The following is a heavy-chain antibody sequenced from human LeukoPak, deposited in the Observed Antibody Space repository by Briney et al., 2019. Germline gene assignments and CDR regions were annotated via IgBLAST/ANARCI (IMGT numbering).Heavy chain of an antibody. D-gene: IGHD4-11*01. J-gene: IGHJ4*02. CDR1: GFTFSSYS. CDR3: ARDNEGSNYGVFSWYFDY. V-gene: IGHV3-21*01. CDR2: ISSSSSYI. Sequence: GGSLRLSCAASGFTFSSYSMNWVRQAPGEGLEWVSSISSSSSYIYYADSAKGRFTISRDNAKNSLYLQMNSLRAEDTAVYYCARDNEGSNYGVFSWYFDYWGQGTLVTVSS.